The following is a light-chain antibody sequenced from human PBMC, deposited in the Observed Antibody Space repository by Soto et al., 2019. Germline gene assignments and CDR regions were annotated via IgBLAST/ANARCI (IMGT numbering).Light chain of an antibody. CDR1: QSVGSNY. V-gene: IGKV3-20*01. J-gene: IGKJ1*01. CDR2: AAS. Sequence: VLTQSPGTLSLSPGESATLSCRASQSVGSNYLAWFQQKPGQAPRLLIYAASSRATGIPDRFSGSGSGTDFTLTIARLEPEDFAVYYCQQHGGLPRTFGKGTKLEIK. CDR3: QQHGGLPRT.